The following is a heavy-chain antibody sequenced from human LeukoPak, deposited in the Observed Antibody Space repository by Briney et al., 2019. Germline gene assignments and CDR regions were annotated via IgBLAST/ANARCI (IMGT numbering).Heavy chain of an antibody. CDR1: GYTFTSYA. CDR3: ARDSGSGNNDY. CDR2: INAGNGNT. J-gene: IGHJ4*02. V-gene: IGHV1-3*01. D-gene: IGHD1-26*01. Sequence: ASVKVSCKASGYTFTSYAMHWVRQAPGQRLEWMGWINAGNGNTKYSQKFQGRVTFIGNTSATTAFMELSSLRSEDAAVYYCARDSGSGNNDYWGQGTLVTVSS.